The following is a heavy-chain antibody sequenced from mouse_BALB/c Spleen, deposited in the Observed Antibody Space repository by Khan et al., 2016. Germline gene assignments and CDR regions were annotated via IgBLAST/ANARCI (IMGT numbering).Heavy chain of an antibody. CDR3: ASSFWYFDV. J-gene: IGHJ1*01. Sequence: EVKLLESGGGLVQPGGSLKLSCAASGFDFSRYWMSWVRQAPGKGLEWIGEINPDSSTINYTPSLKDKFIISRDNAKNTLYLQMINVRSEDTALYYCASSFWYFDVWGAGTTVTVSS. V-gene: IGHV4-1*02. CDR2: INPDSSTI. CDR1: GFDFSRYW.